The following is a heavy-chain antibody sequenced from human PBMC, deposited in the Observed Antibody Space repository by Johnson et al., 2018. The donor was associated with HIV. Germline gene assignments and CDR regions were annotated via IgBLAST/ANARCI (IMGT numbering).Heavy chain of an antibody. J-gene: IGHJ3*02. D-gene: IGHD6-19*01. Sequence: QMLLVESWGGVVQPGRSLRLSCAASGFTFSSYAMHWVRQAPGKGLDWVAVISYDGSNKYYADSVKGRFTISRDNSKNTLYLQMNSLRPEDTAVYYCARDRVAVAGNAFDIWGQGTMVTVSS. V-gene: IGHV3-30*04. CDR2: ISYDGSNK. CDR1: GFTFSSYA. CDR3: ARDRVAVAGNAFDI.